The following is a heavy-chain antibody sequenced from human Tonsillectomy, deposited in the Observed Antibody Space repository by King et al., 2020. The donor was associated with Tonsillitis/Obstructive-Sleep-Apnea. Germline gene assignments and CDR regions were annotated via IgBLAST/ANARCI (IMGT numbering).Heavy chain of an antibody. V-gene: IGHV3-30*04. CDR2: ISYDGTNK. J-gene: IGHJ3*02. D-gene: IGHD3-22*01. CDR1: GFIFSSYA. CDR3: AREGIYENGGYGDAVDI. Sequence: VQLVESGGGVVQPGRSLRLSCAASGFIFSSYAIHWVRQAPGKGLEWVALISYDGTNKYYADSVKGRFTISRDNSKNTLDLQMNSLRAEDTAEYYCAREGIYENGGYGDAVDIWGQGTMVTVSS.